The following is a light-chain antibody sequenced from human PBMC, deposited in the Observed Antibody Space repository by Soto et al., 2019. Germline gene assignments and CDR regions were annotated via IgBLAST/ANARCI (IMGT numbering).Light chain of an antibody. V-gene: IGLV2-14*01. CDR2: DVS. CDR1: SSDVGAYSY. CDR3: RSHASSSTVI. Sequence: QSALTQPASVSGSPGQSITISCTGTSSDVGAYSYVSWYQQHPVKAPKLMIYDVSSRPSGISNRFSGSKSGNTASLTISGVQAEDEADYYRRSHASSSTVIFGGGTKVTVL. J-gene: IGLJ2*01.